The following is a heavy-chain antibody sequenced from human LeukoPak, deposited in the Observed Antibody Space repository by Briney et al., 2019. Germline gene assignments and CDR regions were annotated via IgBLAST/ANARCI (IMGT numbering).Heavy chain of an antibody. CDR1: GFTFSSYA. V-gene: IGHV3-23*01. Sequence: PGGSLRLSCAASGFTFSSYAMSWVRQAPGKGLEWVSAISGSGGSTYYADSVKGRFTISRDNSKNTLYLQMKSLRAEDTAVYYCAKDGGADYGSGSYYDTHDAFDIWGQGTMVTVSS. CDR2: ISGSGGST. D-gene: IGHD3-10*01. CDR3: AKDGGADYGSGSYYDTHDAFDI. J-gene: IGHJ3*02.